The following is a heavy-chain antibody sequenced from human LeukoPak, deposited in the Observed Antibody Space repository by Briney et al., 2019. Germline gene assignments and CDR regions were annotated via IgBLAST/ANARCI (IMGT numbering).Heavy chain of an antibody. Sequence: SVKVSCKASGGTFSSYAISWVRQAPGQGLEWMGGIIPIFGTANYAQKFQGRVTITADESTSTAYMELSSLRSEDTAVYYCARSQGEGGYSSSWYVDYWGQGTLVTVPS. V-gene: IGHV1-69*01. CDR1: GGTFSSYA. J-gene: IGHJ4*02. CDR3: ARSQGEGGYSSSWYVDY. D-gene: IGHD6-13*01. CDR2: IIPIFGTA.